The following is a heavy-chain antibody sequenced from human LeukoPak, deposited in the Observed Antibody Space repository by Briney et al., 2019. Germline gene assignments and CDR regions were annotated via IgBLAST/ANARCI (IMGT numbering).Heavy chain of an antibody. CDR2: ISAYNGNT. D-gene: IGHD3-9*01. J-gene: IGHJ4*02. Sequence: ASVKVSCKASGYTFTSYGISWVRQAPGQGLEWMGWISAYNGNTNYAQKLQGRVTMTTDTSTSTAYMELRSLRSDDTAVYYCARYGFDWLSNPMHLGYWGQGTLVTVSS. CDR1: GYTFTSYG. V-gene: IGHV1-18*01. CDR3: ARYGFDWLSNPMHLGY.